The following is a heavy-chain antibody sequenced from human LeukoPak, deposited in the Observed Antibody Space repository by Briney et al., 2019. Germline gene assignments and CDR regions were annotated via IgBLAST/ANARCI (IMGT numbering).Heavy chain of an antibody. J-gene: IGHJ4*02. CDR2: VRSNGATA. D-gene: IGHD1-1*01. V-gene: IGHV3-23*01. CDR3: ARGQEFDDGVFDS. CDR1: GFSFCSFA. Sequence: GGSLRLSCAASGFSFCSFAMTWVRQAPGEGVEWGSTVRSNGATASNADSVKRRFAISRANSKITVALQMNNRRVDATALNYCARGQEFDDGVFDSWGQGAMVTVSS.